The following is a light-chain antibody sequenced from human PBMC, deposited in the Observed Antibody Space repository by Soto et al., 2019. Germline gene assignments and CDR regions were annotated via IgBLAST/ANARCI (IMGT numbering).Light chain of an antibody. CDR3: AAWDDSLNVVV. J-gene: IGLJ2*01. CDR2: SND. Sequence: QSVLTQPPSTSGTPGQRVTISCSGSSSNIGSNTVNWYQQLPGAAPKLLIYSNDQRPSGVPDRLSGSKSGTSASLAFSVLQSEDEADYYCAAWDDSLNVVVFGGGTKLTVL. CDR1: SSNIGSNT. V-gene: IGLV1-44*01.